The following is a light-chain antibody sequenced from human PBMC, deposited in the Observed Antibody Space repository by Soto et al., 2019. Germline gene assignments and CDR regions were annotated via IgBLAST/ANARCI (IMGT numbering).Light chain of an antibody. CDR3: SSYTTTSTVV. CDR1: SSDIGGHNY. Sequence: QSALTQPASVSGSPGQSIPVSCTGTSSDIGGHNYVSWSQQYPGKVPKLIIYEVTNRPSGVSNRFSGSKSGNTASLTVSGLQAEDAADYYCSSYTTTSTVVFGGGTKLTVL. J-gene: IGLJ2*01. CDR2: EVT. V-gene: IGLV2-14*01.